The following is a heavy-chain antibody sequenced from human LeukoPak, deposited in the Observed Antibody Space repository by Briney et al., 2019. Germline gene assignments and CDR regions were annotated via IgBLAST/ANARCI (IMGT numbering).Heavy chain of an antibody. CDR2: ISGSGAST. CDR3: AKVARGDYEGFNY. J-gene: IGHJ4*02. D-gene: IGHD4-17*01. CDR1: GFTFGSYA. V-gene: IGHV3-23*01. Sequence: RRSLRLSCAASGFTFGSYAMSWVRQAPGKGLEWVSVISGSGASTYYADSVKGRFTISRDNSKNTLYLQMNSLRAEDTAVYYCAKVARGDYEGFNYWGQGTLVTVSS.